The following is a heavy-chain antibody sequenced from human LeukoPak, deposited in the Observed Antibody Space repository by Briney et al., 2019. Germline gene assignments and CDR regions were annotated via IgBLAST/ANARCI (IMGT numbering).Heavy chain of an antibody. Sequence: PGGSLRLSCAASGFTFSNYDTHWVRQAPGKGLEWVSYISSSSSTIYYADSVKGRFTISRDNAKNSLYLQMNSLRDEDTAVYYCAREVVGASDYWGQGTLVTVSS. CDR3: AREVVGASDY. J-gene: IGHJ4*02. CDR2: ISSSSSTI. CDR1: GFTFSNYD. D-gene: IGHD1-26*01. V-gene: IGHV3-48*02.